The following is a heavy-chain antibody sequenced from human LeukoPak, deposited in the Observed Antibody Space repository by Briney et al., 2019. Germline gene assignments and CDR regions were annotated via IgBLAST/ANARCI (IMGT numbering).Heavy chain of an antibody. Sequence: GESLKISCKGSGYSFTSYWIGWVRQMPGKGLEWMGIIYPGDSDTRYSPSFQGQVTISADKSISTAYLQWSSLKASDTAMYYCARHGSFIYYGSGSYYNDAFDIWGQGTMVTVSS. CDR3: ARHGSFIYYGSGSYYNDAFDI. J-gene: IGHJ3*02. CDR1: GYSFTSYW. V-gene: IGHV5-51*01. D-gene: IGHD3-10*01. CDR2: IYPGDSDT.